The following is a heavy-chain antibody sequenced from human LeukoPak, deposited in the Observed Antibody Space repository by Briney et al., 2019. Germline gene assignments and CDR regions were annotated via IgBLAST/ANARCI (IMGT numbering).Heavy chain of an antibody. CDR3: ASIYCAGGSCYDRGGDF. D-gene: IGHD2-15*01. CDR1: GYTFTGYY. Sequence: ASVKVSCTASGYTFTGYYMHWVRQAPGQGPEWMGWTNPKSGGTNYAQKFQGRVTMTRDTSISTAYMELNRLRSDDTAMYYCASIYCAGGSCYDRGGDFWGQGTQVTVSS. V-gene: IGHV1-2*02. CDR2: TNPKSGGT. J-gene: IGHJ4*02.